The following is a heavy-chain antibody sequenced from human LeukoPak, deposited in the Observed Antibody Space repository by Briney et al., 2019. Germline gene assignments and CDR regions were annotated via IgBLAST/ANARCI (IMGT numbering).Heavy chain of an antibody. CDR3: AREHYDFWSGYSSFDY. CDR2: IYSGGST. Sequence: GGSLRLSCAASGFIVSSNYMSWVRQAPGKGLEGVSVIYSGGSTYYADSVKGRFTISRDNSKNTLYLQMNSLKPEDSAVYYCAREHYDFWSGYSSFDYWGQGTLVTVSS. V-gene: IGHV3-66*02. CDR1: GFIVSSNY. J-gene: IGHJ4*02. D-gene: IGHD3-3*01.